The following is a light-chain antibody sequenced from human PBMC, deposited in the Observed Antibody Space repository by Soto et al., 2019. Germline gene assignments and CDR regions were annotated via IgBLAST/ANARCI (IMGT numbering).Light chain of an antibody. J-gene: IGKJ1*01. CDR2: AAS. V-gene: IGKV1-27*01. CDR3: QKYNSAPPET. Sequence: DIQMTQSPSSLSASVADRVTITCRASQGISNYLAWYQQKPGKVPKLLIYAASTLQSGVPSRFSGSGSGTDFTLTISSLQPEDVATYYCQKYNSAPPETFGQGTKVEIK. CDR1: QGISNY.